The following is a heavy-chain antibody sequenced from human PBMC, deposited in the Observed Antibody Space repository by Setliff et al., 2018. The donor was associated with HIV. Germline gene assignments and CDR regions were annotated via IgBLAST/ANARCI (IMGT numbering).Heavy chain of an antibody. CDR2: IYASGST. Sequence: SETLSLTCTVTGGSISSGGFYWTWIRQHPGKGLEWIGYIYASGSTNYNPSLKSRVTISIDTSKNQFSLRLRSVTAADTALYYCARLGRAIDRGGYSLRFDYWGQGTLVTVSS. D-gene: IGHD3-22*01. CDR3: ARLGRAIDRGGYSLRFDY. J-gene: IGHJ4*02. CDR1: GGSISSGGFY. V-gene: IGHV4-61*08.